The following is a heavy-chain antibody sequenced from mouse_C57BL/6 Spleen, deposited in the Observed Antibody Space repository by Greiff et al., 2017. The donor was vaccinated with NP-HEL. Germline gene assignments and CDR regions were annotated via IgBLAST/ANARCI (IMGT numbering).Heavy chain of an antibody. CDR3: ARNYGSSSWFAY. CDR1: GYTFTSYW. D-gene: IGHD1-1*01. CDR2: IDPSDSYT. Sequence: QVQLKQPGAELVMPGASVKLSCKASGYTFTSYWMHWVKQRPGQGLEWIGEIDPSDSYTNYNQKFKGKSTLTVDKSSSTAYMQLSSLTSEDSAVYYCARNYGSSSWFAYRGQGTLVTVSA. V-gene: IGHV1-69*01. J-gene: IGHJ3*01.